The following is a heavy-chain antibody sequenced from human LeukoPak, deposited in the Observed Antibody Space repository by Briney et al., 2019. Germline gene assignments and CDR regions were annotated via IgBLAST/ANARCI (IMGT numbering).Heavy chain of an antibody. Sequence: GGSLRLSCAASGFTSSSYGTHWVRQAPGKGLEWVAVLSYDGSNKYYADSVKGRFTISRDNAKNTLYLQKNSLRAEDTAVYYCGKVGILPWFGVGPGHFDYLGQGTLVTVSS. CDR1: GFTSSSYG. CDR3: GKVGILPWFGVGPGHFDY. D-gene: IGHD3-10*01. J-gene: IGHJ4*02. V-gene: IGHV3-30*18. CDR2: LSYDGSNK.